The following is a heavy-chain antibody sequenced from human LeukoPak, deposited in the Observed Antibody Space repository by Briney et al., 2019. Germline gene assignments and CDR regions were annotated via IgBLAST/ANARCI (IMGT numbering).Heavy chain of an antibody. V-gene: IGHV1-2*04. CDR2: INPNNGGT. Sequence: GAAVKVSCKASGYTFFGYFMHWVRQAPGQGLEWMGWINPNNGGTNYAQKFQDWVTMTRDTSTSTVYMEVSSLRSEDTAVYYCARVGVPTIGEENWFDPWGQGTLVTVSS. CDR1: GYTFFGYF. D-gene: IGHD3-10*01. J-gene: IGHJ5*02. CDR3: ARVGVPTIGEENWFDP.